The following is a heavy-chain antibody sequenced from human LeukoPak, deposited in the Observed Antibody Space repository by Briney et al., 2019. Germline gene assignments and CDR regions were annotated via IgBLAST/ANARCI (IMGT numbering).Heavy chain of an antibody. CDR1: GDSVSSNSAA. CDR3: AREAIVATTRSPYYYYMDV. D-gene: IGHD5-12*01. V-gene: IGHV6-1*01. Sequence: SQTLSLTCAISGDSVSSNSAAWNWIRQSPSRGLEWLGRTYYRSKWYNDYAVSVKSRITINLDTSKNQFSLQLNSVTPEDTAVYYCAREAIVATTRSPYYYYMDVWGKGTTVTISS. J-gene: IGHJ6*03. CDR2: TYYRSKWYN.